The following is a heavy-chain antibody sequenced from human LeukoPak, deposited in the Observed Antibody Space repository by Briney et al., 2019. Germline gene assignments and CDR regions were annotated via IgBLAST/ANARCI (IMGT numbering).Heavy chain of an antibody. CDR3: ATSRTFDY. CDR2: IKQDGSEK. J-gene: IGHJ4*02. V-gene: IGHV3-7*01. CDR1: GFTFSNFW. Sequence: GGSLRLSCADSGFTFSNFWMTWVRQAPGKGLEWVANIKQDGSEKHYVDSVKGRFTISRDNAKNSLYLQMNSLRAEDTAVYYCATSRTFDYWGQGTLVTVSS.